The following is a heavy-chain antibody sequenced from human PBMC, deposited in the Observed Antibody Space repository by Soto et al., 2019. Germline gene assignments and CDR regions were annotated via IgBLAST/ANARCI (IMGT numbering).Heavy chain of an antibody. J-gene: IGHJ4*02. CDR1: GFTFSSYG. V-gene: IGHV3-33*01. CDR2: IWYDGSNK. CDR3: TRWGGYSGYDFQYCSGGSCGQRGLYGQPFDY. Sequence: GGSLRLSCAASGFTFSSYGMHWVRQAPGKGLEWVAVIWYDGSNKYYADSVKGRFTISRDNSENTLYLQMNSLRAEDTAVYYCTRWGGYSGYDFQYCSGGSCGQRGLYGQPFDYWGQGTLVTVSS. D-gene: IGHD2-15*01.